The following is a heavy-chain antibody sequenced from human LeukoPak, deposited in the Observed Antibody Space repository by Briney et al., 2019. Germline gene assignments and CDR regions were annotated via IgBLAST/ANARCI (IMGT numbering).Heavy chain of an antibody. V-gene: IGHV4-31*03. D-gene: IGHD3-16*02. CDR3: ARGGVEDYVWGSYRYYFDY. CDR1: GGSISSGAYY. Sequence: PSQTLSLTCTVSGGSISSGAYYWTWIRQHPGKGLEWTGYIYYSGSTYYNASLKSRVTISVDTSKNQFSLKLNSVTAADTAVYYCARGGVEDYVWGSYRYYFDYWGQGTLVTVSS. J-gene: IGHJ4*02. CDR2: IYYSGST.